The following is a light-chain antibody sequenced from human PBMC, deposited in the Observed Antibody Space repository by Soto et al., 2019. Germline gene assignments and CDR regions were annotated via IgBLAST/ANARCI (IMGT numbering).Light chain of an antibody. CDR1: SGSIANNY. V-gene: IGLV6-57*04. CDR2: ENK. J-gene: IGLJ2*01. Sequence: NFMLTQPHSVSASPGKPVTISCTRRSGSIANNYVQWYQQRPGSAPTTVIYENKLRPSGGPGRFSGSTDGSSNSASLTISGLQTEDEADYDCQSYDADFVIFGGGTKLTVL. CDR3: QSYDADFVI.